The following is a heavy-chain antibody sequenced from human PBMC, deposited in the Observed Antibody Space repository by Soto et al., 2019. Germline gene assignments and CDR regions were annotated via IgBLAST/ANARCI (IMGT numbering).Heavy chain of an antibody. J-gene: IGHJ4*02. V-gene: IGHV4-59*01. CDR2: IYYSGST. Sequence: PSETLSLTCTVSGGSISGYYWSWIRQPPGKGLEWIGYIYYSGSTNYNPSLKSRVTISVDTSKNQFSLKLSSVTAADTAVYYCARGTSSGGSSHYYFDYWGQGTLVTVSS. CDR1: GGSISGYY. D-gene: IGHD2-15*01. CDR3: ARGTSSGGSSHYYFDY.